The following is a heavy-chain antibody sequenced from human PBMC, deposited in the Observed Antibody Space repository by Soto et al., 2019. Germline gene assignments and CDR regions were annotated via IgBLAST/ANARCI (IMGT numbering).Heavy chain of an antibody. CDR1: GGSINNNNW. J-gene: IGHJ6*02. Sequence: QVQLQESGPGLVKPSGTLSLTCAVSGGSINNNNWWSWVRQSPGKGLEWIGEIYHTGSTNYNPSLESRVTMLVDKSKNPISIKVTSVPATDTAVYYCARGGLSRVRGVRGSNNMDVWGQGTTVTVSS. V-gene: IGHV4-4*02. D-gene: IGHD3-10*01. CDR2: IYHTGST. CDR3: ARGGLSRVRGVRGSNNMDV.